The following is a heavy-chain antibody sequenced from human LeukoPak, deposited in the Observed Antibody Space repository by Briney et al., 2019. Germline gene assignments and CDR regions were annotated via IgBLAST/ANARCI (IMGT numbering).Heavy chain of an antibody. J-gene: IGHJ4*02. CDR2: IYYSGST. Sequence: PSETLSLTCTVSGGSISSGGYFWSWIRQHPGKGLEWIGFIYYSGSTYYNPSLKSRVTISVDTSKNQFSLRLSSVTTADTAVYYCARDGGTREADYEFDYWGQGTLVTVSS. CDR3: ARDGGTREADYEFDY. CDR1: GGSISSGGYF. D-gene: IGHD4-17*01. V-gene: IGHV4-31*03.